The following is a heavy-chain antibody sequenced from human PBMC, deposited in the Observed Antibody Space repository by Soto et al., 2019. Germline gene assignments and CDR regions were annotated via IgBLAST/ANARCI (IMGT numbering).Heavy chain of an antibody. CDR3: ARVTSGAVLRYCDWLIGYWFDP. CDR2: IIPIVGTA. V-gene: IGHV1-69*01. D-gene: IGHD3-9*01. Sequence: QVQLVQSGAEVKKPGASVNVSCKASGGTFSSYAISWVRQAPGQGLEWMGGIIPIVGTANYAQKFQCRVTIIEDESMSIAYKELSSLRSEDTAVYYCARVTSGAVLRYCDWLIGYWFDPWGQCTLVTVSS. J-gene: IGHJ5*02. CDR1: GGTFSSYA.